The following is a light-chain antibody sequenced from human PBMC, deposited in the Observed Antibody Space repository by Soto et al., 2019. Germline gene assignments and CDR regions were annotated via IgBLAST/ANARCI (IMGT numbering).Light chain of an antibody. CDR1: QSVSSY. J-gene: IGKJ1*01. CDR3: QQYNSWPRT. CDR2: GAS. V-gene: IGKV3-15*01. Sequence: EIVMTQSPATLSVSPGERATLSCRASQSVSSYLAWYQQKAGQAPRLLIYGASTRATGIPARFSGSGSGTEFTLTISSLQSEDLAVYYCQQYNSWPRTFGQGTKVEIK.